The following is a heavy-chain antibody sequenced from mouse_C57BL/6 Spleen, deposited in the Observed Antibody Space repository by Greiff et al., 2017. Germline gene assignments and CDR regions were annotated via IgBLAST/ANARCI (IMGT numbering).Heavy chain of an antibody. Sequence: EVQLVESGGGLVQPGGSLSLSCAASGFTFTDYYMSWVRQPPGKALEWLGFIRNKDNGYTTEYSASVKGRFTISRDNSQLILYLQMNALRAEDSATYYCARYGYYGSREGYYYSMDYWGQGTSVTVSS. CDR3: ARYGYYGSREGYYYSMDY. V-gene: IGHV7-3*01. D-gene: IGHD1-1*01. CDR2: IRNKDNGYTT. J-gene: IGHJ4*01. CDR1: GFTFTDYY.